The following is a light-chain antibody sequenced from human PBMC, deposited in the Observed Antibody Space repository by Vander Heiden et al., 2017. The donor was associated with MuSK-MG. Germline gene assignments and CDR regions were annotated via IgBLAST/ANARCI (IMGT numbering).Light chain of an antibody. J-gene: IGKJ5*01. Sequence: EIVLTQSPGTLSLSPGERATLSCRASQSVSSRYSAWYQQKPGQAPRLLIYGASRRATGIPDRFSGSGSGTDFTLTISRLEPEDFAVYYCQQSGSSPITFGQGTRLXIK. V-gene: IGKV3-20*01. CDR3: QQSGSSPIT. CDR2: GAS. CDR1: QSVSSRY.